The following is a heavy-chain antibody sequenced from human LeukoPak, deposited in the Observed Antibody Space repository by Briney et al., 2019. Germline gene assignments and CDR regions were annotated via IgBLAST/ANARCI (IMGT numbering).Heavy chain of an antibody. CDR2: INPNSGGT. J-gene: IGHJ4*02. V-gene: IGHV1-2*06. CDR3: ARRGYSYGYGMSL. CDR1: GYTFTGYY. Sequence: ASVKVSCKASGYTFTGYYMHWVRQAPGQGLEWMGRINPNSGGTNYDQKVQVKVTMTRDTSISTVYMEVSRLRSDDTAVYYCARRGYSYGYGMSLWGQGTLVTVSS. D-gene: IGHD5-18*01.